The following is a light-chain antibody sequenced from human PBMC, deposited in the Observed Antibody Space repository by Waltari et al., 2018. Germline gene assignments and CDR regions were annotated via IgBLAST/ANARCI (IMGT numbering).Light chain of an antibody. Sequence: SYDLTQPPSVSVSPGQTATITCSGDKLGDKFACCYQQKPGQSPLLVIYEDSKRPSGIPERFSGSNSGNTATLTISGTQTMDEADYYCQAWESSAAVFGGGTKLTVL. CDR2: EDS. V-gene: IGLV3-1*01. J-gene: IGLJ3*02. CDR3: QAWESSAAV. CDR1: KLGDKF.